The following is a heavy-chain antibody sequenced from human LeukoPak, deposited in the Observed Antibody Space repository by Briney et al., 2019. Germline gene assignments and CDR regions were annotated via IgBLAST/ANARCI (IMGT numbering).Heavy chain of an antibody. D-gene: IGHD5-18*01. CDR1: GFTVSSNY. V-gene: IGHV3-53*01. CDR2: IYSGGST. CDR3: ARDGYSFGHDFDY. J-gene: IGHJ4*02. Sequence: HAGGSLRLSCAASGFTVSSNYMRCARQAPGKALERVSVIYSGGSTCYADSVKGRFTISRDNSKNTLYLQMNSLRAEDTAVYYCARDGYSFGHDFDYWGQGTLVTVSS.